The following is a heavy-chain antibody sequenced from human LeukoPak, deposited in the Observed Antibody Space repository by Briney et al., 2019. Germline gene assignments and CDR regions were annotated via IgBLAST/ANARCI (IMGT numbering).Heavy chain of an antibody. Sequence: PGGCLRLSCAVSGFTFSNAWMRWARQAPGRGLGWDGRVKRKTDGGKTEYAETVKGRFTDSRDDSKHTLYLQMTSLKTEGPAVYYCTTEYYYDSSGYCLPTGVDYWGEGTLVTVSS. D-gene: IGHD3-22*01. V-gene: IGHV3-15*07. CDR3: TTEYYYDSSGYCLPTGVDY. J-gene: IGHJ4*02. CDR1: GFTFSNAW. CDR2: VKRKTDGGKT.